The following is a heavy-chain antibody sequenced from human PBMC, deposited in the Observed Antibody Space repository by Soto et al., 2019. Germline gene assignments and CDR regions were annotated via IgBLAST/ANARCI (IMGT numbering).Heavy chain of an antibody. CDR3: AREKYFISISRHSRQCMDF. Sequence: ASVKVSCKASGGTFSSYAISWVRQAPGQGLEWMGGIIPIFGTANYAQKFQGRVTITADESTSTAYMELSSLRSEDTAVYYCAREKYFISISRHSRQCMDFRGQGTTVTVFS. CDR2: IIPIFGTA. V-gene: IGHV1-69*13. D-gene: IGHD2-2*01. J-gene: IGHJ6*02. CDR1: GGTFSSYA.